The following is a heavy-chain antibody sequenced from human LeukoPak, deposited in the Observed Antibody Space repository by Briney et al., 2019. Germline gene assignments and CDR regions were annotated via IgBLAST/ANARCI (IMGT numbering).Heavy chain of an antibody. Sequence: ASVKVSCKASGGTFSSYVISWVRQAPGQGLEWMGGVIPLFNTATYAQKFQGRVTITTDESTSTSYMELSSLRSEDTAVYYCARKWVGYFDYWGQGTLVTVSS. CDR3: ARKWVGYFDY. D-gene: IGHD6-19*01. V-gene: IGHV1-69*05. J-gene: IGHJ4*02. CDR1: GGTFSSYV. CDR2: VIPLFNTA.